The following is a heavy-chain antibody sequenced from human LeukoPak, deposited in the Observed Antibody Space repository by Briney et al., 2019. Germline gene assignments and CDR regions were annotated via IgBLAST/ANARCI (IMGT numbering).Heavy chain of an antibody. V-gene: IGHV3-30-3*01. CDR3: ARDSGYDYEDFDY. Sequence: GGSLRLSCAASGFTFSSYAMHWVRQAPGKGLEWVAVITYDGSNKYYADSVKGRFTISRDNSKNTLYLQMNSLRAEDTAVYYCARDSGYDYEDFDYWGQGTLVTVSS. D-gene: IGHD5-12*01. CDR1: GFTFSSYA. J-gene: IGHJ4*02. CDR2: ITYDGSNK.